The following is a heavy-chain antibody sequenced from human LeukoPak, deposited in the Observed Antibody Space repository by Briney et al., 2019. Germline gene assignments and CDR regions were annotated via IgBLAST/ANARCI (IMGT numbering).Heavy chain of an antibody. CDR2: IYYSGST. CDR3: ASGVGAATAGY. J-gene: IGHJ4*02. D-gene: IGHD1-26*01. V-gene: IGHV4-30-4*08. Sequence: SETLSLTCTVSGGSISSSSYYWGWIRQPPGKGLEWIGYIYYSGSTYYNPSLKSRVTISVDTSKNQFSLKLSSVTAADTAVYYCASGVGAATAGYWGQGTLVTVSS. CDR1: GGSISSSSYY.